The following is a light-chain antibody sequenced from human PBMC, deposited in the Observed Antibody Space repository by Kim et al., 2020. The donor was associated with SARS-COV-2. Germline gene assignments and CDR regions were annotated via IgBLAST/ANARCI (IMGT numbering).Light chain of an antibody. CDR3: AAWDDSLSGRWV. J-gene: IGLJ3*02. V-gene: IGLV1-44*01. CDR1: SYNIGSNT. Sequence: QSVLTQPPSTSGTPGQRVTISCSGSSYNIGSNTVNWYQQLPGTAPKLLIYSNNQRPLGVPDRFSGSKSGTSASLAISGLQSEDEADYYCAAWDDSLSGRWVFGGGTKLTVL. CDR2: SNN.